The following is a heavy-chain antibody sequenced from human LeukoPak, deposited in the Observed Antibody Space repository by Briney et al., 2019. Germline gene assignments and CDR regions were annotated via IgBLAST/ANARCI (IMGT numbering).Heavy chain of an antibody. CDR1: GFTFSSYA. D-gene: IGHD2-8*02. CDR3: SKAPLGACAGAVCYYLDV. CDR2: MSGSGGST. Sequence: PGGSLRLSCAASGFTFSSYAMSWVRQAPGKGLEWVSVMSGSGGSTDYADSAKGRFTISRDNSMNTLYLQMNSLRADDTAVYYCSKAPLGACAGAVCYYLDVWGKGTTVIVSS. J-gene: IGHJ6*03. V-gene: IGHV3-23*01.